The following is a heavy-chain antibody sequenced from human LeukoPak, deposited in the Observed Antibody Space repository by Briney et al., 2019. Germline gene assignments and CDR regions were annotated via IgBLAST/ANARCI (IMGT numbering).Heavy chain of an antibody. D-gene: IGHD1-1*01. CDR2: TYYSGST. CDR1: GGSISSYY. V-gene: IGHV4-59*12. Sequence: PSETLSLTCTVSGGSISSYYWSWIRQPPGKGREWIGYTYYSGSTNYNPSLKSRVTISVDTSKNQFSLKLRSVTAADTAVYYCARAVGVGRGTYFDLWGRGTLVTVSS. J-gene: IGHJ2*01. CDR3: ARAVGVGRGTYFDL.